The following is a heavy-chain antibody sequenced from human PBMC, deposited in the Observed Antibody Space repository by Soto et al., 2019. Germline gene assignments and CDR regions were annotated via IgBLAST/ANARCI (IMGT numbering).Heavy chain of an antibody. D-gene: IGHD4-17*01. CDR3: AREVGYGDFSAALLD. V-gene: IGHV1-69*01. J-gene: IGHJ4*02. CDR2: IITIFGTA. CDR1: GGTFSSHS. Sequence: VQLMQSGAEVKQPGSSVKVSCKASGGTFSSHSINWVRQAPGQGLEWMGGIITIFGTANYAQNFQGRFTITADQSTSTDYMELNSLRYDDTAVYYCAREVGYGDFSAALLDWGQGTLVTVSS.